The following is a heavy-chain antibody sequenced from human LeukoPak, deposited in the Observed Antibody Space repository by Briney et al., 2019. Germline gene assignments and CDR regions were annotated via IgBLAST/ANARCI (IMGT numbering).Heavy chain of an antibody. V-gene: IGHV4-31*03. D-gene: IGHD2-2*01. CDR2: IYYSGST. CDR3: ARAYCTSTTCWGYFDY. Sequence: SQTLSLTCTVSGGSISSGGYYWSWIRQHPGKGLEWIGYIYYSGSTYCNPSLKSRVTISVDTSKNQFSLKVNSVTAADTAVYYCARAYCTSTTCWGYFDYWGQGTLVTVSS. J-gene: IGHJ4*02. CDR1: GGSISSGGYY.